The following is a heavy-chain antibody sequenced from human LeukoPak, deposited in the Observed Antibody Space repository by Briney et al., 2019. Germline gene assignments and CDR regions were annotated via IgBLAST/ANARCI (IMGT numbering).Heavy chain of an antibody. J-gene: IGHJ4*02. Sequence: SETLSLTCTVSGGSISSGDYYWSWIRQPPGKGLEWIGYIYYSGSTYYNPSLKSRVTISVDTSKNQFSLKLSSVTAADTAVYYCARLSSGWYCDYWGQGTLVTVSS. D-gene: IGHD6-19*01. CDR3: ARLSSGWYCDY. V-gene: IGHV4-30-4*01. CDR2: IYYSGST. CDR1: GGSISSGDYY.